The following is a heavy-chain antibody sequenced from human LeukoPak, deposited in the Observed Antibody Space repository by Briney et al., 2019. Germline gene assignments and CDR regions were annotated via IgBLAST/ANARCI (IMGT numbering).Heavy chain of an antibody. CDR2: FDPEDGET. D-gene: IGHD6-19*01. CDR1: GYTLTELS. Sequence: GASVKVSCKVSGYTLTELSMHWVRQAPGKGLEWMGGFDPEDGETIYAQKFQGRVTMTEDTSTDTAYMELSSLRSEDTAVYYCARDWVAGTEVRDYYYYMDVWGKGTTVTVSS. J-gene: IGHJ6*03. CDR3: ARDWVAGTEVRDYYYYMDV. V-gene: IGHV1-24*01.